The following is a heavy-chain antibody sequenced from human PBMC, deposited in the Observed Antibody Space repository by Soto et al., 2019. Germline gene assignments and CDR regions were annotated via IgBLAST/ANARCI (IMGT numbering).Heavy chain of an antibody. Sequence: EVQLVESGGGLVQPGGSLKLSCAASGFNFRDSAMHWVRQASGKGLEWVGRIRNKTNNYATAFNPPVKGRFTISRDDSKNMVYLQMNSLKLDDTAVYYCTSRRDWTAVDPLDYWGQGTLVTVSS. J-gene: IGHJ4*02. V-gene: IGHV3-73*02. CDR3: TSRRDWTAVDPLDY. CDR2: IRNKTNNYAT. D-gene: IGHD5-18*01. CDR1: GFNFRDSA.